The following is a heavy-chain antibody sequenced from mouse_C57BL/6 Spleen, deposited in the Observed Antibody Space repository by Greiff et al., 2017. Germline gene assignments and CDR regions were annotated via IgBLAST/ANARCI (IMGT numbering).Heavy chain of an antibody. Sequence: VQLQQSGAELVRPGASVKLSCTASGFNIKDYYMHWVKQRPEQGLEWIGRIDPEDGDTEYAPKFQGKATMTAATSSNTAYLQLSSLTSEDTAVYYCTTLIKLYRWDYYAMDYWGQGTSVTVSS. CDR3: TTLIKLYRWDYYAMDY. V-gene: IGHV14-1*01. CDR1: GFNIKDYY. CDR2: IDPEDGDT. J-gene: IGHJ4*01. D-gene: IGHD2-14*01.